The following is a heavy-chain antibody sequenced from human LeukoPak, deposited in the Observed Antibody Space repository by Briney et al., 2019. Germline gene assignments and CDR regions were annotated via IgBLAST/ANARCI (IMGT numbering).Heavy chain of an antibody. J-gene: IGHJ6*03. Sequence: PGGSLRLSCVVSGFSLTKYSMHWVRQAPGKGLEWVALISYDGNIKYYADSVKGRFTISRDNSKNTLSLQMNSLRPEDTAVYYCARAHLSSSSTDYMDVWGKGTTVTVSS. CDR2: ISYDGNIK. CDR1: GFSLTKYS. V-gene: IGHV3-30*04. D-gene: IGHD6-6*01. CDR3: ARAHLSSSSTDYMDV.